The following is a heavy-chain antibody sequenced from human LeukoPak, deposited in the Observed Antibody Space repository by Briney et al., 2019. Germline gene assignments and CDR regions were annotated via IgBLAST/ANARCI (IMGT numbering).Heavy chain of an antibody. CDR2: INSDGSST. J-gene: IGHJ6*03. V-gene: IGHV3-74*01. CDR3: ARVGLPAATTYYYYYMDV. Sequence: GGSLRLSCAASGFTFSSYWMYWVRQAPGKGLVWVSRINSDGSSTSYADSVKGRFTISRDNAKNTLYLQMNSLRAEDTAVYYCARVGLPAATTYYYYYMDVWGKGTTVTVSS. D-gene: IGHD2-2*01. CDR1: GFTFSSYW.